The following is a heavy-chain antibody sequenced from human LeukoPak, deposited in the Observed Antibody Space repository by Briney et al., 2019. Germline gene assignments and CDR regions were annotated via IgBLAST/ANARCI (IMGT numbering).Heavy chain of an antibody. CDR2: ISWNSGSI. J-gene: IGHJ4*02. CDR3: AKDLGAHYYGSGSYYSGIDY. D-gene: IGHD3-10*01. Sequence: PGRSLRLSCAASGFTFDDYATHWVRQAPGKGLEWVSGISWNSGSIGYADSVKGRFTISRDNAKNSLYLQMNSLRAEDTALYYCAKDLGAHYYGSGSYYSGIDYWGQGTLVTVSS. V-gene: IGHV3-9*01. CDR1: GFTFDDYA.